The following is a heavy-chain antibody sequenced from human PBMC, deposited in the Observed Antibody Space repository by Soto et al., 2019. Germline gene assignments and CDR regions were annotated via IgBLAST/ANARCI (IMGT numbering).Heavy chain of an antibody. J-gene: IGHJ4*02. D-gene: IGHD3-16*01. CDR3: ARDLAKGTFQVPFDY. Sequence: PGGSLRLSCAASGFTFSSYGMHWVRQAPGKGLEWVAVIWYDGSNKYYADSVKGRFTISRDNSKNTLYLQMNSLRAEDTAVYYCARDLAKGTFQVPFDYWGQGTLVTVSS. CDR2: IWYDGSNK. V-gene: IGHV3-33*01. CDR1: GFTFSSYG.